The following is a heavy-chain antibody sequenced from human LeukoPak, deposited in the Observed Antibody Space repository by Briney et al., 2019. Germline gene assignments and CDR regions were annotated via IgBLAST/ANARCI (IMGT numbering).Heavy chain of an antibody. Sequence: PGGSLRLSCTASGFTFGDYAMSWVRQAPGKGLEWVGFIRSKAYGGTTEYAASVKGRFTISRDDSKSIAYLQMNSLKTEDTAVYYCTSSLVDTAMVTLYYYGMDVWGQGTTVTVSS. J-gene: IGHJ6*02. CDR1: GFTFGDYA. D-gene: IGHD5-18*01. CDR3: TSSLVDTAMVTLYYYGMDV. CDR2: IRSKAYGGTT. V-gene: IGHV3-49*04.